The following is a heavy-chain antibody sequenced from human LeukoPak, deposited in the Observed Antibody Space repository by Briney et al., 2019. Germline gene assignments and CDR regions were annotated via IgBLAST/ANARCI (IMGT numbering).Heavy chain of an antibody. Sequence: SVKVSCKASGGTFSSYAISWVRQAPGQGLEWMGGIIPIFGTENYAQKFQGRVTITTDESTSTAYMELSSLRSEDTAVYYCARDLAGYSSSFDYWGQGTLVTVSS. V-gene: IGHV1-69*05. CDR2: IIPIFGTE. CDR3: ARDLAGYSSSFDY. J-gene: IGHJ4*02. D-gene: IGHD6-19*01. CDR1: GGTFSSYA.